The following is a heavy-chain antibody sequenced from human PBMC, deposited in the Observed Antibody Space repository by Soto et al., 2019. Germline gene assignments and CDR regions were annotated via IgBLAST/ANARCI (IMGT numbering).Heavy chain of an antibody. J-gene: IGHJ4*02. V-gene: IGHV4-34*01. CDR2: INHSGST. CDR1: GGYFSGYY. D-gene: IGHD3-22*01. CDR3: ARRTYYYASSGYYYGPFAY. Sequence: SETLSLTCAVYGGYFSGYYWSWIRQPPGKGLEWIWEINHSGSTNYNPSLKSRVTISVDTSKNQFSLKLSSVTAADTAVYYCARRTYYYASSGYYYGPFAYWGQGTLVSVSS.